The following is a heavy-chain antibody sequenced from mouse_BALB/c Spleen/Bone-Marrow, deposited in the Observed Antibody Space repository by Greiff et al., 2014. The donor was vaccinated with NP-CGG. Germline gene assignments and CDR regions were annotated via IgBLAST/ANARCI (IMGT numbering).Heavy chain of an antibody. CDR2: ILTGSGST. D-gene: IGHD2-4*01. Sequence: VQLQQSGAELMKPGASVKISCKAIGYTFSNYWIEWVKQRPGNGLEWIGEILTGSGSTYYIEEFKGKATFTADTSSNTAYMQLSSLTSEDSAVYYCARGYDYASFAYWGQGTLVTVSA. CDR1: GYTFSNYW. J-gene: IGHJ3*01. V-gene: IGHV1-9*01. CDR3: ARGYDYASFAY.